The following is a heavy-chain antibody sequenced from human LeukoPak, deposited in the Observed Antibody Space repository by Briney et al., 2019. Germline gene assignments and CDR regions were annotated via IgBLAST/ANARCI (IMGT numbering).Heavy chain of an antibody. CDR1: GFTVSSNF. CDR3: ARDYCSNVGCSIRWFDP. D-gene: IGHD2-8*01. J-gene: IGHJ5*02. Sequence: QPGGSLRLSCAASGFTVSSNFMSWVRQAPGKGLEWVSVIYSGGDTYYADSVKGRFTISRDNFKNTLYLQMNNLRTDDTAVYYCARDYCSNVGCSIRWFDPWGQGTLVTVSS. CDR2: IYSGGDT. V-gene: IGHV3-66*02.